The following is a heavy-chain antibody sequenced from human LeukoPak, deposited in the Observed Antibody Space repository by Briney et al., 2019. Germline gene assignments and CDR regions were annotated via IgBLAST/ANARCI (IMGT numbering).Heavy chain of an antibody. Sequence: GGSLRLSCEASGFSFSSHGMHWVRQAPGKGLEWLALMSNDGDNKDYADSVKGRFTISRDNSKNTLYLQMNSLRAEDTAVYYCAGLWDDYGDYGPSLNYYYYGMDVWGQGTTVTVSS. V-gene: IGHV3-30*03. CDR1: GFSFSSHG. CDR2: MSNDGDNK. CDR3: AGLWDDYGDYGPSLNYYYYGMDV. J-gene: IGHJ6*02. D-gene: IGHD4-17*01.